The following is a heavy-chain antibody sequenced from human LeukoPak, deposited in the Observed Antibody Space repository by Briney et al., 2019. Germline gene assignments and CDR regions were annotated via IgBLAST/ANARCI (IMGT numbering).Heavy chain of an antibody. D-gene: IGHD3-22*01. J-gene: IGHJ6*03. CDR3: ARDTYRGDSSGYYKMGYYYYYMDV. V-gene: IGHV1-2*02. Sequence: GASVKVSCKASGYTFTGYYMHWVRQAPGQGLEWMGWINPNSGGTNYAQKFQGRVTMTRDTSISTAYMELSRLRSDDTAVYYCARDTYRGDSSGYYKMGYYYYYMDVWGKGTTVTISS. CDR1: GYTFTGYY. CDR2: INPNSGGT.